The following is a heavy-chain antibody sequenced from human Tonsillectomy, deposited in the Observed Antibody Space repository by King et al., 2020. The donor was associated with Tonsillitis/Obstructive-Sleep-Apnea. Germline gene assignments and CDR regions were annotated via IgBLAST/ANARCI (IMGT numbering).Heavy chain of an antibody. Sequence: QLQESGPGLVKPSETLSLTCTVSGGSVSSGSYYWSWIRQPPGKGLEWIGYIYYSGSTNYNPSLKSRVTITVDTSKNQFSLQLSSGTAADTAVYYCARESSYQRGAFDIWGQGTMVTVSS. J-gene: IGHJ3*02. CDR1: GGSVSSGSYY. CDR2: IYYSGST. CDR3: ARESSYQRGAFDI. V-gene: IGHV4-61*01. D-gene: IGHD1-26*01.